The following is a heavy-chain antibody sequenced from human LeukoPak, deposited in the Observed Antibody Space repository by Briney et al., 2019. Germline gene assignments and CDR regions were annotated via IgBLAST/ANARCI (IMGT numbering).Heavy chain of an antibody. CDR2: IYYSGSS. CDR3: ARNRDGYNSFDY. J-gene: IGHJ4*02. V-gene: IGHV4-31*03. CDR1: GGSINNGGYY. D-gene: IGHD5-24*01. Sequence: SQTLSLTCTVSGGSINNGGYYWSWIRQHPGKGLEWIGYIYYSGSSYYNPSLRSRVIISVDTSKNHFSLKLSSVTAADTAVYYCARNRDGYNSFDYWGQGTLVTVSS.